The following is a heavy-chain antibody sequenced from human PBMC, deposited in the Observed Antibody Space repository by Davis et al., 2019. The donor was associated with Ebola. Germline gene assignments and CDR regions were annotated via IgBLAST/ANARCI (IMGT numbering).Heavy chain of an antibody. CDR3: ARGWLRTGMDV. J-gene: IGHJ6*04. CDR1: GDSVSSGG. V-gene: IGHV6-1*01. CDR2: TYYNSKWYN. Sequence: HSQTLSLTCVISGDSVSSGGGIWIRQSPSRGLGWLGRTYYNSKWYNDYAVSVKSRITINPDTSNNQFSLQLNSVTPEDTAVYYCARGWLRTGMDVWGKGTTVTVSS. D-gene: IGHD5-12*01.